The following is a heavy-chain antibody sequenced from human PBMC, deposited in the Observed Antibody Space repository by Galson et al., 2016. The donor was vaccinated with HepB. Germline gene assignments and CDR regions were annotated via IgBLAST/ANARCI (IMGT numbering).Heavy chain of an antibody. V-gene: IGHV4-59*01. J-gene: IGHJ6*02. CDR1: GGSINTYY. Sequence: SETLSLTCTVSGGSINTYYWSWIRQPPGKGLEWVGYINYIGTTNYSPSLKSRVSLSVDTSKNQFSLKLTSVTAADTAVYYRARGPADYYDRSAYKYYDYYYGLDVWGQGTTVTVSS. CDR2: INYIGTT. CDR3: ARGPADYYDRSAYKYYDYYYGLDV. D-gene: IGHD3-22*01.